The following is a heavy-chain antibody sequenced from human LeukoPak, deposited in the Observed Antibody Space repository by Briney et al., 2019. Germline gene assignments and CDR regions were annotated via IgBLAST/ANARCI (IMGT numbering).Heavy chain of an antibody. CDR3: ATGAGPTHPHYYYSYMDV. Sequence: ASVKVSCKVSGYTLSELSMHWVRQAPGKGLEWMGSFDREEGKTIDAQKFQGRVTMTEDTSTDTAYMELSSLRSEDTAVYYCATGAGPTHPHYYYSYMDVWGKGTTVTVSS. CDR1: GYTLSELS. D-gene: IGHD1-26*01. V-gene: IGHV1-24*01. CDR2: FDREEGKT. J-gene: IGHJ6*03.